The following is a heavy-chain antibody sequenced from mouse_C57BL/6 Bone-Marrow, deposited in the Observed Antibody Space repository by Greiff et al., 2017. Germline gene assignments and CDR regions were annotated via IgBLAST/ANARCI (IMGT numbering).Heavy chain of an antibody. D-gene: IGHD1-1*01. J-gene: IGHJ4*01. CDR3: ARRDYGPLYYAMDY. V-gene: IGHV5-17*01. CDR1: GFTFSDYG. CDR2: ISSGSSTI. Sequence: VQLKESGGGLVKPGGSLKLSCAASGFTFSDYGMHWVRQAPEKGLEWVAYISSGSSTIYYADTVKGRFTISRDNAKNTLFLQMTSLRSEDTAMYYCARRDYGPLYYAMDYWGQGTSVTVSS.